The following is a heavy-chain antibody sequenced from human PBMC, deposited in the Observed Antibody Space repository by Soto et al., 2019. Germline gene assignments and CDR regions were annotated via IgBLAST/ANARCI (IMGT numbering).Heavy chain of an antibody. Sequence: QVQLVESGGGLVKPGGSLRLSCAASGFTFSDYYMSWIRQAPGKGLEWVSSISSSGSTIYYADSVKGRFTISRDNAKNSLYLQMNSLRAEDTAVYYCARAGREVPTIDSYCYGLDVWGQGTTVTVSS. D-gene: IGHD5-12*01. V-gene: IGHV3-11*01. CDR2: ISSSGSTI. CDR1: GFTFSDYY. J-gene: IGHJ6*02. CDR3: ARAGREVPTIDSYCYGLDV.